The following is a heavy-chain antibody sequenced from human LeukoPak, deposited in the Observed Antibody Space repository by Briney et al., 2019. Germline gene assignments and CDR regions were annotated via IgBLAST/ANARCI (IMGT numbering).Heavy chain of an antibody. CDR3: ARRAGAYTHPYDY. CDR1: GFTISSNS. Sequence: GGSLRLSCTVSGFTISSNSMSWVRQAPGKGLEWVSFIYSAGSTHYSDSVKGRFTISIDNSKNTLYLQMNSLRAEDTAVYYCARRAGAYTHPYDYWGQGTLVTVS. J-gene: IGHJ4*02. CDR2: IYSAGST. D-gene: IGHD3-16*01. V-gene: IGHV3-53*01.